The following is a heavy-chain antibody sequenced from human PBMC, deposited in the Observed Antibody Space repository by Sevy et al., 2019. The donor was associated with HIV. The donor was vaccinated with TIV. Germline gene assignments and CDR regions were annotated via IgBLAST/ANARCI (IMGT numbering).Heavy chain of an antibody. CDR1: GGSISSSNYY. CDR2: IYYSGSA. Sequence: SETLSLTCTVSGGSISSSNYYWGWIRQPPGKGLEWIGTIYYSGSAYYNPSLKSRVTISVDTSKNQFSLKLSSVTAADTAVYYCAGRGHNVLVPAATFDYWGPGSLVTVSS. J-gene: IGHJ4*02. D-gene: IGHD2-2*01. CDR3: AGRGHNVLVPAATFDY. V-gene: IGHV4-39*01.